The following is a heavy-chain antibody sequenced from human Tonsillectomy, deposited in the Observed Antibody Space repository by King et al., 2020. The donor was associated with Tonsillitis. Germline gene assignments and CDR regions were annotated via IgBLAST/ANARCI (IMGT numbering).Heavy chain of an antibody. CDR2: VNPVGDST. D-gene: IGHD2-15*01. J-gene: IGHJ3*02. V-gene: IGHV1-46*01. CDR1: GYTLSSHY. Sequence: VQLVQSGAEVKKPGASVRVSCKTSGYTLSSHYVHWVRQAPGQGLEWRGIVNPVGDSTIYAQRFQGRVTMSRDTSTSTVYMELTSLTSEDTAVYYCARGCGGSCHSGSWLNAFDIWGLGTMVIVS. CDR3: ARGCGGSCHSGSWLNAFDI.